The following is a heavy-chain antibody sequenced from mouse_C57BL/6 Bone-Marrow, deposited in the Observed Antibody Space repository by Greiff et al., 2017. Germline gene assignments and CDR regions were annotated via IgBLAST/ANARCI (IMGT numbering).Heavy chain of an antibody. D-gene: IGHD1-1*01. Sequence: QVQLQQSGAELVKPGASVKISCKASGYAFSSYWMNWVKQRPGKGLEWIGQIYPGDGDTNYNGKFKGKATLTADKSSSPAYMQLSSLTSEDSAVYFCATRGIYYYGSSYWYCDVWGTGTTVTVSS. V-gene: IGHV1-80*01. CDR3: ATRGIYYYGSSYWYCDV. CDR2: IYPGDGDT. CDR1: GYAFSSYW. J-gene: IGHJ1*03.